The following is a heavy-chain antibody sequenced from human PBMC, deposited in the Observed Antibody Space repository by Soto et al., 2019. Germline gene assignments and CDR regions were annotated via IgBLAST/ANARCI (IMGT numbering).Heavy chain of an antibody. CDR2: IYSGGST. CDR1: GFTVSSNY. J-gene: IGHJ5*02. V-gene: IGHV3-53*01. D-gene: IGHD5-18*01. Sequence: GGSLRLSCAASGFTVSSNYMSWVRQAPGKGLEWVSVIYSGGSTYYADSVKGRFTISRDNSKNTLYLQMNSLRAEDTAVYYCASGYSYGPTPFDPWGQGTLVTVSS. CDR3: ASGYSYGPTPFDP.